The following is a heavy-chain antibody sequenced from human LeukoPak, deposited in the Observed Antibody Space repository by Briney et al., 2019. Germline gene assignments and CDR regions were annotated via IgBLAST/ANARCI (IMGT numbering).Heavy chain of an antibody. Sequence: VASVKVSCKASGYTFTSYGISWVRQAPGQGLEWMGWISAYNGNTNYAQKLQGRVSMATDTSTSTACMELRSLRSDDTAVYYCARVREYSSGWYPSGSFDYWGQGTLVTVSS. CDR2: ISAYNGNT. V-gene: IGHV1-18*01. CDR1: GYTFTSYG. J-gene: IGHJ4*02. D-gene: IGHD6-19*01. CDR3: ARVREYSSGWYPSGSFDY.